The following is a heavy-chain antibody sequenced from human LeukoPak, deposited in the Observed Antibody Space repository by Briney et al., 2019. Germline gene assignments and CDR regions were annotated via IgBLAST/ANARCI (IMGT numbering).Heavy chain of an antibody. CDR3: ARGPLAGDY. D-gene: IGHD6-13*01. Sequence: GASVKVSCKASGYTFTGYYIHWVRQAPGQGLEWMGWINPNSGNTGYAQKFQGRVTMTRNTSISTAYMELSSLRSEDTAVYYCARGPLAGDYWGQGTLVTVSS. J-gene: IGHJ4*02. CDR1: GYTFTGYY. CDR2: INPNSGNT. V-gene: IGHV1-8*02.